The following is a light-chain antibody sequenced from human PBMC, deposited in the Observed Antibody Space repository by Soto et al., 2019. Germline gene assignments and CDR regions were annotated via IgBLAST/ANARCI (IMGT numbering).Light chain of an antibody. CDR2: GTS. J-gene: IGLJ3*02. CDR3: LLYYGGAWV. V-gene: IGLV7-43*01. Sequence: QAVVTQEPSLTVSPGGTVTLTCASNTGAITIGYYPNWFQQKSGQAPRALIYGTSNKHSWTPARFSGSLLGGKAALTLSGVQPEDEAEYYCLLYYGGAWVFGGGTKVTVL. CDR1: TGAITIGYY.